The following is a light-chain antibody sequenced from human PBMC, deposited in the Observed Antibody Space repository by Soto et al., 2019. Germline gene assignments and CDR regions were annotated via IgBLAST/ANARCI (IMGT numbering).Light chain of an antibody. CDR1: QSISSY. J-gene: IGKJ1*01. CDR2: AAS. Sequence: DIQMTQSPSSLSASVGDRVTITCRASQSISSYLNWYQQKPGKAPKLLLYAASSLQSGVPSRFSGSGSGTDFTLTISSLQPEDFATYYCQQSYSTPWPFGQGTKVEIK. V-gene: IGKV1-39*01. CDR3: QQSYSTPWP.